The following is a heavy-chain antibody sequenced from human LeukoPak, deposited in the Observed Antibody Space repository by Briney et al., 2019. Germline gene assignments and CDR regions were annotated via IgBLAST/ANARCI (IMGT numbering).Heavy chain of an antibody. J-gene: IGHJ4*02. CDR2: IKQDGSET. Sequence: GGSLRLSCTASGFTFSSYWMSWVRQAPGKGLEWVANIKQDGSETYYMDSVKGRFTISRDNAKNSLYLQMNSLRVEDTAVYYCARVSGLDYWGQGTLVTVSS. V-gene: IGHV3-7*01. CDR3: ARVSGLDY. CDR1: GFTFSSYW.